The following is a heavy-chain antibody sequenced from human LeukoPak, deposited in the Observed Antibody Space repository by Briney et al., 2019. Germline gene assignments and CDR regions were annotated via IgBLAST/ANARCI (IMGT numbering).Heavy chain of an antibody. V-gene: IGHV3-48*01. J-gene: IGHJ4*02. CDR1: GFTFSSYS. D-gene: IGHD2-2*01. CDR3: ARLKLLWSNYFDY. Sequence: GSLRLSCAASGFTFSSYSTDWVRQAPGKGLEWVSYISSSSSPIYYADSVKGRFAISRDNAKNSLYLQMNSLRAEDTAVYYCARLKLLWSNYFDYWGQGTLVTVSS. CDR2: ISSSSSPI.